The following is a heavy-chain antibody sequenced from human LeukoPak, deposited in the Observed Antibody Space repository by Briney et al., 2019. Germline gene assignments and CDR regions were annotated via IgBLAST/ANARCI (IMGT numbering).Heavy chain of an antibody. J-gene: IGHJ4*02. V-gene: IGHV4-31*03. CDR1: GGSISSGGYY. CDR3: ARRAAAASLYYFDY. D-gene: IGHD6-13*01. Sequence: SQTLSLICTVSGGSISSGGYYWSWIRQHPGKGLEWIGYIYYSGSTYYNPSLKSRVTISVDTSKNQFSLKLSSVTAADTAVYYCARRAAAASLYYFDYWGQGTLVTVSS. CDR2: IYYSGST.